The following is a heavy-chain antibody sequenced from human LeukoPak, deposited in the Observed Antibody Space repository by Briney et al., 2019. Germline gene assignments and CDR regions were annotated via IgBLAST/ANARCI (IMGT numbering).Heavy chain of an antibody. Sequence: PEGSLRLSCAASGFNISDFWMTWVRQAAGKGLEWVANIKEDGTEKHLVDSVKGRFTISRDNTKNLLYLQMNSLRAEDTAVYYCARFRQYYTSDAFDIWGQGTMVTVSS. J-gene: IGHJ3*02. CDR1: GFNISDFW. D-gene: IGHD1-26*01. V-gene: IGHV3-7*01. CDR2: IKEDGTEK. CDR3: ARFRQYYTSDAFDI.